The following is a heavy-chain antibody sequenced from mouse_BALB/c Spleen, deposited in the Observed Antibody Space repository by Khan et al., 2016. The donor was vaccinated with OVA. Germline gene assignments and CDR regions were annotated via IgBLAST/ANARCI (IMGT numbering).Heavy chain of an antibody. J-gene: IGHJ3*01. CDR1: GFTFSTYG. CDR3: SRLAYYYNSEGFAY. D-gene: IGHD1-1*02. Sequence: EVELVESGGDLVKPGGSLKLSCAASGFTFSTYGMSWVRQTPDKRLEWVATISSGGSYTYYVDSVKGRFTISRDNAKNTLYLQMSSLKSEDTAMYYCSRLAYYYNSEGFAYWGQGTLVTDSA. V-gene: IGHV5-6*01. CDR2: ISSGGSYT.